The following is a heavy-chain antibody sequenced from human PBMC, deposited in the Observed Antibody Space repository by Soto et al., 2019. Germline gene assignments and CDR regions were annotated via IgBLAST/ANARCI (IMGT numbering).Heavy chain of an antibody. D-gene: IGHD3-22*01. CDR2: LGAYNGNT. CDR3: ARDVGHYFDGSGYKIFFDY. Sequence: QVQLVQSGAEVKKPGASVKVSCKVSGYTFTNYGISWVRQAPGQGLEWMGWLGAYNGNTNYAQKLRDRVTMTTDTSTRTAYMELRSLRSDDTAVYYCARDVGHYFDGSGYKIFFDYWGQGTLVTISS. CDR1: GYTFTNYG. J-gene: IGHJ4*02. V-gene: IGHV1-18*01.